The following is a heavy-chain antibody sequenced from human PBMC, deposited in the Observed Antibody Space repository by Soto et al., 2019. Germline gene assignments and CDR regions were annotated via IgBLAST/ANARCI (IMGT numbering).Heavy chain of an antibody. J-gene: IGHJ1*01. D-gene: IGHD2-21*02. CDR2: IIPIFGTA. CDR3: ASGGGYCGGDCHERLFQH. CDR1: GGTFSSYA. V-gene: IGHV1-69*13. Sequence: SVKVSCKASGGTFSSYAISWVRQAPGQGLEWMGGIIPIFGTANYAQKFQGRVTITADESTSTAYMELSSLRSEDTAVYYCASGGGYCGGDCHERLFQHWGQGTLVTVSS.